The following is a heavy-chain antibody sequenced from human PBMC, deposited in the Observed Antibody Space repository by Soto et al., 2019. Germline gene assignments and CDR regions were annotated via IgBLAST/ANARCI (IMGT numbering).Heavy chain of an antibody. V-gene: IGHV1-2*04. J-gene: IGHJ4*02. D-gene: IGHD3-10*01. CDR1: GYAYTGDH. Sequence: VNRYCKTSGYAYTGDHMHRRRQANEKGLEWMGWINPNSGGTNYAQKFQGWVTMTRDTSISTAYMELSRLRSDDTAVYYCARDARGDEAPMDYWGQGTLVTVSS. CDR2: INPNSGGT. CDR3: ARDARGDEAPMDY.